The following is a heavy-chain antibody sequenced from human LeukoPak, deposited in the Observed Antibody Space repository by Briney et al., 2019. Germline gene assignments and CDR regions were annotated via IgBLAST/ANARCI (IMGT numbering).Heavy chain of an antibody. CDR3: ARGAITISNAQPSDY. Sequence: GASVKVSCKASGYTFTGYYMHWVRQAPGQGLEWMGWINPNSGGTNYAQKFQGRVTMTRDTSISTAYMELSRLRSDDTAVYYCARGAITISNAQPSDYWGQGTLVTVSS. CDR2: INPNSGGT. J-gene: IGHJ4*02. CDR1: GYTFTGYY. V-gene: IGHV1-2*02. D-gene: IGHD3-3*01.